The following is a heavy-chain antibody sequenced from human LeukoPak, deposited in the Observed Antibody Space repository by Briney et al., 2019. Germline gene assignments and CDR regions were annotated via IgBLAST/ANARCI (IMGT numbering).Heavy chain of an antibody. CDR1: GYTFTGYY. CDR3: ARPRSYGALPELDP. D-gene: IGHD4-17*01. V-gene: IGHV1-2*06. CDR2: INPNSGVT. J-gene: IGHJ5*02. Sequence: ASVKVSCKASGYTFTGYYMHWVRQAPGQGLEWMGRINPNSGVTNYAQKFQGRVTMTRDTSISTAYMELSRLRSDDTAVYYCARPRSYGALPELDPWGQGTLVTVSS.